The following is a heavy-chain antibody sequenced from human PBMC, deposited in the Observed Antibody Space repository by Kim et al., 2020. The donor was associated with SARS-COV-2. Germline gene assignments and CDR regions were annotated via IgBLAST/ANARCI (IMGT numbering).Heavy chain of an antibody. J-gene: IGHJ4*02. D-gene: IGHD3-22*01. CDR2: IKQDGSEQ. Sequence: GGSLRLSCAASGFIFRSYWMSWVRQAPGKGLEWVSNIKQDGSEQYYVDSVKGRFTISRDNAKNSVDLQMNSLRAEDAAVYYCARLDGSGYHSDQTGPDYWGQGTLVTVSS. CDR1: GFIFRSYW. CDR3: ARLDGSGYHSDQTGPDY. V-gene: IGHV3-7*01.